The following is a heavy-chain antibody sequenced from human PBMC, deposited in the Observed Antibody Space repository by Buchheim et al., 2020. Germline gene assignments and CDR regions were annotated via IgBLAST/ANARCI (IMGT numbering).Heavy chain of an antibody. CDR1: GFTFSSYG. CDR3: AKDLSFGDFWSGPFDY. J-gene: IGHJ4*02. CDR2: ISYDGSNK. D-gene: IGHD3-3*01. Sequence: QVQLVESGGGVVQPGRSLRLSCAASGFTFSSYGMHWVRQAPGKGLEWVAVISYDGSNKYYADSVKGRFTISRDNSKNTLYLQMNSLRAEDTAVYYCAKDLSFGDFWSGPFDYWGQGTL. V-gene: IGHV3-30*18.